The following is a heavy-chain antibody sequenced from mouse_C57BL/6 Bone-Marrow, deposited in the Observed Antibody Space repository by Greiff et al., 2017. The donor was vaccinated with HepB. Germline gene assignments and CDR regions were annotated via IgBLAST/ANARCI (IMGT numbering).Heavy chain of an antibody. J-gene: IGHJ3*01. CDR3: ARGNYGSAWFAY. CDR1: GYTFTSYW. CDR2: IHPNSGST. V-gene: IGHV1-64*01. D-gene: IGHD2-2*01. Sequence: VQLQQPGAELVKPGASVKLSCKASGYTFTSYWMHWVKQRPGQGLEWIGMIHPNSGSTNYNEKFKSKATLTVDKSSSTAYMQLSSLTSEDSAVYYGARGNYGSAWFAYWGQGTLVTVSA.